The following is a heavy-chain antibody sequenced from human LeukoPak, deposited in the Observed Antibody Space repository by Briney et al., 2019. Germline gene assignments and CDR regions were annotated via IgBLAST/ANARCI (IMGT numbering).Heavy chain of an antibody. CDR3: ARDFWGYCSSTSCYYYGMDV. D-gene: IGHD2-2*01. CDR2: ISAYNGNT. V-gene: IGHV1-18*01. Sequence: ASVKVSCKASGYTFTSYGISWVRQAPGQGLEWMGWISAYNGNTNYAQKLQGRVTMTTDTSTSTAYMELRSLRSDDTAVYYCARDFWGYCSSTSCYYYGMDVWGQGTTVTVSS. CDR1: GYTFTSYG. J-gene: IGHJ6*02.